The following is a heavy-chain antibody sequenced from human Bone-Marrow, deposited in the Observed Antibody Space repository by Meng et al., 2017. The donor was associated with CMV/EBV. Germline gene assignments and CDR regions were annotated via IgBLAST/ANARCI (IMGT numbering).Heavy chain of an antibody. CDR1: GFTFNNAW. D-gene: IGHD3-22*01. CDR3: TPEGVYYDKRSYDYRGYIDF. J-gene: IGHJ4*02. V-gene: IGHV3-15*01. Sequence: GGSLRLSCAASGFTFNNAWMSWVRQAPGKGLEWVGRIKSKVDGGTANYAAPVKGRFSISRDDSKNTLYLQMNSLKTEDTAVYYCTPEGVYYDKRSYDYRGYIDFWGQGTLVTVSS. CDR2: IKSKVDGGTA.